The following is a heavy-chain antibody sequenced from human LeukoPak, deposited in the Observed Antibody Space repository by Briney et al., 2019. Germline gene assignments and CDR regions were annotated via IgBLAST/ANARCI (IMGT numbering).Heavy chain of an antibody. J-gene: IGHJ4*02. CDR1: VFPFSSYA. V-gene: IGHV3-64D*09. CDR3: VRTTVTTLADYFDY. CDR2: ISSNGGST. Sequence: GGSLRLSCSASVFPFSSYAMHWVRQAPGKGLEYVSAISSNGGSTYYADSVKGRFTISRDNSKNTLYLQMSSLRAEDTAVYYCVRTTVTTLADYFDYWGQGTLVTVSS. D-gene: IGHD4-17*01.